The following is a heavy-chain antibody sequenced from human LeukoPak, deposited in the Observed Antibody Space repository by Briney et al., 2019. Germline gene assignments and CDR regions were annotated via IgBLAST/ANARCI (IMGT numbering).Heavy chain of an antibody. J-gene: IGHJ4*02. CDR3: AKGGVRMVRGLIIKGDFDY. D-gene: IGHD3-10*01. Sequence: PGGSLRLSCVASGFTFRSNGMTWIRQVPGKGLQWVSAILGSGGATYYSDSVRGRFTISRDNSKNTVYLQMNSLRAEDTAIYYCAKGGVRMVRGLIIKGDFDYWGQGTLVTVSS. CDR2: ILGSGGAT. V-gene: IGHV3-23*01. CDR1: GFTFRSNG.